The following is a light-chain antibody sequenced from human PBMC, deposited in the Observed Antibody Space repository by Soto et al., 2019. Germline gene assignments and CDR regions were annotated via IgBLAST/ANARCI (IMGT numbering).Light chain of an antibody. CDR2: TAS. J-gene: IGKJ4*01. CDR3: QQANSFPLT. CDR1: QGISSW. V-gene: IGKV1-12*01. Sequence: DIQMTQSPSSVSASVGDRVTITCRASQGISSWLAWYPQKPGKAPNVLIYTASSLQSGVPSRFSGSGSGTDFTLTISSLKPEDFATYFCQQANSFPLTFGGGTKVEIK.